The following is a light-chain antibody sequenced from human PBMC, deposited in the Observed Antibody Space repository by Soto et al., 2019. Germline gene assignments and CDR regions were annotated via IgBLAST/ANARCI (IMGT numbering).Light chain of an antibody. CDR3: QQSYSTPLT. CDR1: QSLLHSNGYNY. Sequence: DIVITQSPLSLPVTPVDPASISCRSSQSLLHSNGYNYLDWYLQKPGQSPQLLIYVASRLESGVPSRFSGSGFGTEFTLTISSLQPEDFATYYRQQSYSTPLTFGGGTRLEIK. J-gene: IGKJ5*01. V-gene: IGKV2-28*01. CDR2: VAS.